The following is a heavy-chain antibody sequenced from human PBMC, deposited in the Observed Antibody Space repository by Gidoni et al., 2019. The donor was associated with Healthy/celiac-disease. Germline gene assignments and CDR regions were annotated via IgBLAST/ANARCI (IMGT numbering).Heavy chain of an antibody. J-gene: IGHJ4*02. CDR1: GGSFSGYY. D-gene: IGHD5-18*01. CDR3: ARTRYGHPFDY. CDR2: INHSGST. Sequence: QVQLQQWGAGLLKPSETLSLTCAVYGGSFSGYYWSWIRQPPGKGLEWIGEINHSGSTNYNPSLKSRVTISVDTSKNQFSLKLSSVTAADTAVYYCARTRYGHPFDYWGQGTLVTVSS. V-gene: IGHV4-34*01.